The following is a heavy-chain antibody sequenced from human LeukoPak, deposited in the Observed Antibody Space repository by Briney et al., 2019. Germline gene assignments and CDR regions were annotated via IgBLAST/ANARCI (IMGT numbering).Heavy chain of an antibody. V-gene: IGHV4-59*01. CDR2: IYYSGST. CDR3: AGYCSSTSCYRPYYYYGMDV. CDR1: GGSISSYY. Sequence: SETLSLTCTVSGGSISSYYWSWIRQPPGKGLGWIGYIYYSGSTNYNPSLKSRVTISVDTSKNQFSLKLSSVTAADTAVYYCAGYCSSTSCYRPYYYYGMDVWGQGTTVTVSS. D-gene: IGHD2-2*02. J-gene: IGHJ6*02.